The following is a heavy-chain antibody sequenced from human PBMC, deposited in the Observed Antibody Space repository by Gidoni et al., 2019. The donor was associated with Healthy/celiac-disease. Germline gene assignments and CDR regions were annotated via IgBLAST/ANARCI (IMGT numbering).Heavy chain of an antibody. CDR2: ISWNSGSI. CDR3: AKGSFIKAAAAGRVAFDI. CDR1: GFTFDDYA. V-gene: IGHV3-9*01. J-gene: IGHJ3*02. Sequence: EVQLVESGGGLVQPGRSLRLSCAASGFTFDDYAMHWVREAPGKGLEWVSGISWNSGSISYADSVKGRFTISRDNAKNSLYLQMNSLRAEDTALYYCAKGSFIKAAAAGRVAFDIWGQGTMVTVSS. D-gene: IGHD6-13*01.